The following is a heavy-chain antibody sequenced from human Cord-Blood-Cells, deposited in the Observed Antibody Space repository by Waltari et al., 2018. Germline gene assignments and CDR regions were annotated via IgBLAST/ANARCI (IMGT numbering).Heavy chain of an antibody. CDR1: GFTFSSYA. CDR2: LGGSGGST. J-gene: IGHJ4*02. V-gene: IGHV3-23*01. Sequence: EVQLLESGGGLVQPGGSLRLSCAASGFTFSSYAMSWVRQAPGKGLEWVSALGGSGGSTYYADAVKGRFTISRENSKNTLYLQMNSLRAEDTAVYYCAKSKAAAGTPFDYWGQGTLVTVSS. D-gene: IGHD6-13*01. CDR3: AKSKAAAGTPFDY.